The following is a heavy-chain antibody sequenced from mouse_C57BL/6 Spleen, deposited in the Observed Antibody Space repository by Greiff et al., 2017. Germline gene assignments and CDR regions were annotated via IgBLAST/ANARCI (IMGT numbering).Heavy chain of an antibody. Sequence: VQLQQSGPELVKPGASVKISCKASGYTFTDYYMNWVKQSHGKSLEWIGDINPNNGGTSYNQKFKGKATLTVDKSSSTAYMELRSLTSEDSAVYYCARWSNYGYYFDYWGQGTTLTVSS. CDR1: GYTFTDYY. CDR2: INPNNGGT. V-gene: IGHV1-26*01. CDR3: ARWSNYGYYFDY. J-gene: IGHJ2*01. D-gene: IGHD1-2*01.